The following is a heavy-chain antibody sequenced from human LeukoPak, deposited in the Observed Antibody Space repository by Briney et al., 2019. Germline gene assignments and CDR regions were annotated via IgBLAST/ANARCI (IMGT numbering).Heavy chain of an antibody. Sequence: PGGSLRLSCADSGFTFSSYAMNWVRQAPGKGLEWVSGIGGSGGNTYYADSVKGRFTISRDNSKNTLYLQMDSLRAEDTALYYCAKGSYYDSSGSLDYWGQGALVTVSS. CDR2: IGGSGGNT. CDR3: AKGSYYDSSGSLDY. CDR1: GFTFSSYA. J-gene: IGHJ4*02. D-gene: IGHD3-22*01. V-gene: IGHV3-23*01.